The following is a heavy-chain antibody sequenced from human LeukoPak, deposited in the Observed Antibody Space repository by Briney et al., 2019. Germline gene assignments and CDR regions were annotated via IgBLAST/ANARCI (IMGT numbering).Heavy chain of an antibody. CDR1: GLTFSSYA. V-gene: IGHV3-30-3*01. J-gene: IGHJ6*02. CDR3: ARDGVDIVVVVAASPCYGMDV. Sequence: LAGGSLRLSCAASGLTFSSYAMHWVRQAPGKGLEWVAVISYDVSNKYYADSVKGRFTISRDNSKNTLHLQMNSLRAEDTAVYYCARDGVDIVVVVAASPCYGMDVWGQGTTVTVSS. D-gene: IGHD2-15*01. CDR2: ISYDVSNK.